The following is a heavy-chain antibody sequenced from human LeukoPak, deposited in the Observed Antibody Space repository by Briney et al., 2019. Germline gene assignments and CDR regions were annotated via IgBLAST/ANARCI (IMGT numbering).Heavy chain of an antibody. CDR2: ISVYNGNT. V-gene: IGHV1-18*04. J-gene: IGHJ6*04. CDR3: ARDFMLGDGGYVYYGMDV. Sequence: ASVKVSCKASGYTFTSCGISWVRQAPGQGLEWMGWISVYNGNTNYAQKLQGRVTMTTDTSTSTAYMELRSLRSDDTAVYYCARDFMLGDGGYVYYGMDVWGKGTTVTVSS. D-gene: IGHD5-12*01. CDR1: GYTFTSCG.